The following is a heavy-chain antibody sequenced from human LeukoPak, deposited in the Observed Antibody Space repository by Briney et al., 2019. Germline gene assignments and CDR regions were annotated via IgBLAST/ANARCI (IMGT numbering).Heavy chain of an antibody. CDR3: VRTRRSIVATIFDY. J-gene: IGHJ4*02. V-gene: IGHV1-18*01. D-gene: IGHD5-12*01. CDR2: VNFYNGNT. Sequence: ASVKLSCKASGYTLSDYGISWVRQARGQGLEWMGWVNFYNGNTKYAEKFQGRLTMTRDTPTSTAYMEVRSLRPDDTAIYYCVRTRRSIVATIFDYWGQGALITVSS. CDR1: GYTLSDYG.